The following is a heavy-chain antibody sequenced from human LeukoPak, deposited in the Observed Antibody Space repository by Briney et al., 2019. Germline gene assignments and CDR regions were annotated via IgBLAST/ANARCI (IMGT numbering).Heavy chain of an antibody. J-gene: IGHJ6*02. CDR2: ISSSSSYI. CDR3: ARVGRQQEDV. D-gene: IGHD6-13*01. V-gene: IGHV3-21*01. Sequence: GRSLRLSCAASGFTFSSYSMNWVRQAPGKGLEWVSSISSSSSYIYYADSVKGRFTISRDNAKNSLYLQMNSLRAEDTAVYYCARVGRQQEDVWGQGTTVTVSS. CDR1: GFTFSSYS.